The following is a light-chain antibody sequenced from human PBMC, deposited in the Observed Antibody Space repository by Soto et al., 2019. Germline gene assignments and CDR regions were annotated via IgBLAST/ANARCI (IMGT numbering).Light chain of an antibody. J-gene: IGKJ4*01. Sequence: EIVMTQSPVTLSVSPGERATLSCRASQSVTTNLAWYQHKPGQAPRLLIYGASTRATGIPARFSGSGSGTESTLTISSLQSEDFGVYYCQQYNNWPPLTFGGGTKVEIK. CDR3: QQYNNWPPLT. CDR2: GAS. CDR1: QSVTTN. V-gene: IGKV3-15*01.